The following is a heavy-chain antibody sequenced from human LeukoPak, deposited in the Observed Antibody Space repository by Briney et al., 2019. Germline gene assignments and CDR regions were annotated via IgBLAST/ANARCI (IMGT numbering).Heavy chain of an antibody. CDR2: IYHSGST. V-gene: IGHV4-38-2*02. D-gene: IGHD4-11*01. CDR3: ARTVTWGTYYYYMDV. Sequence: PSETLSLTRTLSGYSLSSGYYWGWIRQPPGKGLGWIGSIYHSGSTYYNPSLKSRVTISVDTSKNQFSLKLSSVTAADTAVYYCARTVTWGTYYYYMDVWGKGTTVTVSS. CDR1: GYSLSSGYY. J-gene: IGHJ6*03.